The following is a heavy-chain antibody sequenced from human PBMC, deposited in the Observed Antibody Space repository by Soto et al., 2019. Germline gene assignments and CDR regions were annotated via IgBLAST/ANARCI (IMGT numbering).Heavy chain of an antibody. CDR1: GFTFRSYG. D-gene: IGHD3-10*01. CDR2: ISNDGTKK. J-gene: IGHJ4*02. V-gene: IGHV3-30*03. Sequence: PGESLKISCATSGFTFRSYGMHWVRQAPGKGLEWLAVISNDGTKKFFADSVKGRLTLSRDNARNTLYLQINSLRAEDTAVYYCARDYFGSGSYISDYWGQGTLVTVSS. CDR3: ARDYFGSGSYISDY.